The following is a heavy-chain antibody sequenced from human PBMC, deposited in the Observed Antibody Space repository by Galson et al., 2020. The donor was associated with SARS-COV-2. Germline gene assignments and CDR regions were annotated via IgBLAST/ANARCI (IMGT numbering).Heavy chain of an antibody. J-gene: IGHJ5*02. Sequence: TGGSLRLSCAASGFTVSSNYMSWVRQAPGKGLEWVSVIYSGGSTYYADSVKGRFTISRDNSKNTLYLQMNSLRAEDTAVDYCARTLTGIAAAGTVVYRWFDPWGQGTLVTVSS. CDR3: ARTLTGIAAAGTVVYRWFDP. D-gene: IGHD6-13*01. V-gene: IGHV3-66*01. CDR2: IYSGGST. CDR1: GFTVSSNY.